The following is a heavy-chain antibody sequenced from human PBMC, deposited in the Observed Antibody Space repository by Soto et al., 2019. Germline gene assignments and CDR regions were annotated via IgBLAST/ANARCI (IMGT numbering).Heavy chain of an antibody. CDR2: IYPGDSDT. J-gene: IGHJ4*02. CDR1: GYIFSSYW. D-gene: IGHD6-13*01. V-gene: IGHV5-51*01. CDR3: ARLPKASRSWYYFDY. Sequence: PGESLKISCKGSGYIFSSYWIGWVRQMPGKGLEWMGIIYPGDSDTRYSPSFQGQVTISADKSISTAYLQWRSLKASDTAMYYSARLPKASRSWYYFDYWGQGTLVTVS.